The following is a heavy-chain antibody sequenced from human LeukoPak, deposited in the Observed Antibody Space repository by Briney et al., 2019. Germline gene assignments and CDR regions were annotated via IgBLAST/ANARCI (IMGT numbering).Heavy chain of an antibody. CDR1: GGSISSYY. CDR2: IYYSGST. Sequence: SETLSLTCTVSGGSISSYYWSWIRQPPGKGLEWIGYIYYSGSTNYNPSLKSRVTISVDTSKNQFSLKLGSVTAADTAVYYCARLPYCSGGSCRDYWGQGTLVTVSS. CDR3: ARLPYCSGGSCRDY. V-gene: IGHV4-59*08. J-gene: IGHJ4*02. D-gene: IGHD2-15*01.